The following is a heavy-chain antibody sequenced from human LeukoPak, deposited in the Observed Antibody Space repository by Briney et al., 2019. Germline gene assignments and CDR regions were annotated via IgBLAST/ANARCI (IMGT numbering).Heavy chain of an antibody. CDR1: GGSISSYY. Sequence: SETLSLTCTVSGGSISSYYWSWIRQPPGKGLERIGYIYYSGSTNYNPSLKSRVTISVDTSKNQFSLKLSSVTAADTAVYYCARARYSSSWYDEDAFDIWGQGTMVTVSS. J-gene: IGHJ3*02. D-gene: IGHD6-13*01. CDR3: ARARYSSSWYDEDAFDI. CDR2: IYYSGST. V-gene: IGHV4-59*01.